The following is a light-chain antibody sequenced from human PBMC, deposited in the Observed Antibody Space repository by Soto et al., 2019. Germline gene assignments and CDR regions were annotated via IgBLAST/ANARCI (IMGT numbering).Light chain of an antibody. CDR1: QSVSSSY. Sequence: EIVLTQSPGTLSLSPGERATLSCRASQSVSSSYLAWYQQKPGQAPRLLIYGASSRATGIPDRFSGSGSGTDFTLTISRLESEDFAVYYCQQYGVSPWTFGPGTKVDIK. CDR3: QQYGVSPWT. V-gene: IGKV3-20*01. CDR2: GAS. J-gene: IGKJ1*01.